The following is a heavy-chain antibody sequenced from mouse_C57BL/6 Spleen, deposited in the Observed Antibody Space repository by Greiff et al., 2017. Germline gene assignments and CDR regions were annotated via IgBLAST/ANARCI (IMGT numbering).Heavy chain of an antibody. CDR2: SDPEDGET. V-gene: IGHV14-2*01. D-gene: IGHD3-3*01. J-gene: IGHJ2*01. Sequence: EVKLVESGAELVKPGASVKLSCTASGFNIKDYYMHWVKQRTEQGLEWIGRSDPEDGETKYAPKFQGKATLTADTSSNAAYMQLSSLTSADTAVYYCAREGRDHSFDYWGQGTTLTVSS. CDR3: AREGRDHSFDY. CDR1: GFNIKDYY.